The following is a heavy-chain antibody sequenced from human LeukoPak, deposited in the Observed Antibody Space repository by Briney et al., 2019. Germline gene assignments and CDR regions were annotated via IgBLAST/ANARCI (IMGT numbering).Heavy chain of an antibody. J-gene: IGHJ5*02. V-gene: IGHV4-34*01. Sequence: SETLSLTCAVYSGSFSGYYWSWIRQPPGKGLEWIGEINHSGSTNYNPSLKSRVTISVDTSKNQFSLKLSSVTAADTAVYYCARDHGSGRRWFDPWGQGTLVTVSS. D-gene: IGHD3-10*01. CDR1: SGSFSGYY. CDR3: ARDHGSGRRWFDP. CDR2: INHSGST.